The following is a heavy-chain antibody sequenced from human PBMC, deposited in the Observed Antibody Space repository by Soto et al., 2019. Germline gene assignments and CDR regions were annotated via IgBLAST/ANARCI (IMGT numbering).Heavy chain of an antibody. Sequence: EVRLVESGGDLVQPGGSLRLSCAASGFTFGNYGINWVRQAPGKGLEWISYISRNGDTTYYAESVKGRFTISRDNAKDSLHLQMNTLRPDDTAVYYCARGMGARPPVPHWFDPWGQGTLVTVSS. CDR2: ISRNGDTT. CDR1: GFTFGNYG. CDR3: ARGMGARPPVPHWFDP. J-gene: IGHJ5*02. V-gene: IGHV3-48*03. D-gene: IGHD6-6*01.